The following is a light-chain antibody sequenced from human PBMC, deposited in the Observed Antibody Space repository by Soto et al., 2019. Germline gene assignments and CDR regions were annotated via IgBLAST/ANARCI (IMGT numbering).Light chain of an antibody. V-gene: IGKV3-15*01. CDR2: GAS. CDR3: QQYNNWPPLT. J-gene: IGKJ4*01. CDR1: QSVSNN. Sequence: EIVMTQSAATLSVSPGESATLSCRASQSVSNNLTWYQQKPGQPPRLLIYGASTRATGVPGRFSGSGSGTEFTLTISSLQSEDFAVYYCQQYNNWPPLTFGGGTKVDIK.